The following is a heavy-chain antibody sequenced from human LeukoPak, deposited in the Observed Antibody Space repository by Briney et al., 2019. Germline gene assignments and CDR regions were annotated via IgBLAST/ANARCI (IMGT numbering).Heavy chain of an antibody. CDR2: ISSSSSYI. CDR1: GFTYSSYS. CDR3: ASIAARWGPP. J-gene: IGHJ5*02. Sequence: PGGSLRLSCAASGFTYSSYSMNWVRQAPGKGLEWVSSISSSSSYIYYADSVKGRFTISRDNAKNSLYLQMNSLRAEDTAVYYCASIAARWGPPWGQGTLVTVSS. D-gene: IGHD6-6*01. V-gene: IGHV3-21*01.